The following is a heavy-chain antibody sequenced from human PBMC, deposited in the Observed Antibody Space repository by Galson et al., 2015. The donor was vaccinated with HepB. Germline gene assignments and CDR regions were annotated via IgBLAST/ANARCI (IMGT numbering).Heavy chain of an antibody. V-gene: IGHV3-73*01. J-gene: IGHJ6*02. CDR1: GFTSSGSA. Sequence: SLRLSCAASGFTSSGSAMHWVRQASGKGLEWVGRIRSKANSYATAYAASVKGRFTISRDDSKNTAYLQMNSLKTEDTAVYYCIRSEWEVLPGDYYYGMDVWGQGTTVTVSS. D-gene: IGHD1-26*01. CDR2: IRSKANSYAT. CDR3: IRSEWEVLPGDYYYGMDV.